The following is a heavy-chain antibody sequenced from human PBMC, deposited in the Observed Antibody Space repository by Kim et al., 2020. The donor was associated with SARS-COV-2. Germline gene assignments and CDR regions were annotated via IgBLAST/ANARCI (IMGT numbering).Heavy chain of an antibody. V-gene: IGHV3-11*06. Sequence: YADSVKGRFTISRDNAKNSLFLKMNSRRVDDTAVYYCARVALKYSSSQIDSWGPGTLVTVSS. CDR3: ARVALKYSSSQIDS. D-gene: IGHD6-6*01. J-gene: IGHJ4*02.